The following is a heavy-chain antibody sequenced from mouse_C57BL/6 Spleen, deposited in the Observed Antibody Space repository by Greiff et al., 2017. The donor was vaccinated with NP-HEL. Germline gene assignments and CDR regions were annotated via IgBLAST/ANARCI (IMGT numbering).Heavy chain of an antibody. Sequence: QVQLQQPGAELVKPGASVKMSCKASGYTFTSYWITWVKQRPGQGLEWIGDIYPGSGSTNYNEKFKSKATLTVDTSSSTAYMQLSSLTSEDSAVYYCARKGNYYGSSYPDFDYWGQGTTLTVSS. D-gene: IGHD1-1*01. V-gene: IGHV1-55*01. CDR1: GYTFTSYW. J-gene: IGHJ2*01. CDR3: ARKGNYYGSSYPDFDY. CDR2: IYPGSGST.